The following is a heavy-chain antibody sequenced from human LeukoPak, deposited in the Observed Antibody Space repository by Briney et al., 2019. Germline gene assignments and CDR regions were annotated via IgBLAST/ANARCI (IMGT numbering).Heavy chain of an antibody. D-gene: IGHD2-15*01. J-gene: IGHJ4*02. CDR2: INSDGSST. V-gene: IGHV3-74*01. CDR1: GFTFSSYW. Sequence: PGGSLRLSCAASGFTFSSYWVHWVRQAPGKGLVWVSRINSDGSSTNYADSVKGRFTISRDNAKNTLYLQMNSLRAEDTAVYYCARDRGGSYSAIDYWGQGTLVTVSS. CDR3: ARDRGGSYSAIDY.